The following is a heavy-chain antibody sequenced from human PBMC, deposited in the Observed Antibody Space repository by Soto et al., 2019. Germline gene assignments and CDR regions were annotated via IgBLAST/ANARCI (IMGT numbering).Heavy chain of an antibody. V-gene: IGHV3-7*01. CDR2: IKQDGSEK. CDR1: GFTFSNNW. Sequence: GGSLRLSCAASGFTFSNNWMSWVRQTPGKGLEWVANIKQDGSEKYYVDSVKGRFTISRDNAKNSVYLQMSSLRAEDTAVYYCATRPPRNDRSDYFAIFDYWGQGALVTVSS. J-gene: IGHJ4*02. CDR3: ATRPPRNDRSDYFAIFDY. D-gene: IGHD3-22*01.